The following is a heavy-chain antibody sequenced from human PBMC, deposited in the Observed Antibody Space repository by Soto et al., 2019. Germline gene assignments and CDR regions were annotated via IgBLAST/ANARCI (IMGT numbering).Heavy chain of an antibody. Sequence: KSSETLSLTCTVSGASVSSGRYYWSWIRQPPGKKLEWMGYIYYNGHTDYSPSLKSRVTISVDTSKNQFSLMLTSVTAADTAVYYCARVFSSTWFYYFDSWGQGTLVTVSS. D-gene: IGHD6-13*01. V-gene: IGHV4-61*01. CDR2: IYYNGHT. CDR1: GASVSSGRYY. J-gene: IGHJ4*02. CDR3: ARVFSSTWFYYFDS.